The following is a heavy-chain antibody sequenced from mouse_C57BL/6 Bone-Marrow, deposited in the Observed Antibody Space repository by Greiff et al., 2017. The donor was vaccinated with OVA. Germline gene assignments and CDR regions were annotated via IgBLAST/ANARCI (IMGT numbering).Heavy chain of an antibody. CDR1: GYTFTSYW. D-gene: IGHD2-2*01. V-gene: IGHV1-69*01. CDR2: IDPSDSYT. CDR3: ARGGGYPFDY. Sequence: VQLKQPGAELVMPGASVKLSCKASGYTFTSYWMHWVKQRPGQGLEWIGEIDPSDSYTNYNQKFKGKSTLTVDKSSSTAYMQLSSLTSEDSAVYYCARGGGYPFDYWGQGTTLTVSS. J-gene: IGHJ2*01.